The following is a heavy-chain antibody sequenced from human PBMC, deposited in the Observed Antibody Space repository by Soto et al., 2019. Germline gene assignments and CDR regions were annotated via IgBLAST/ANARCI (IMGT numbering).Heavy chain of an antibody. J-gene: IGHJ4*02. Sequence: GGSLRLSCAASGFKVGSSYVTWVRQAPGEGLEWVSVIVSGGSTHYADSVTGRFTVSRDVSNNPVYLHMSSLRAEDTAVYFCATDSRNVGIGYFDSWGLGTLVTVSS. V-gene: IGHV3-53*01. D-gene: IGHD1-26*01. CDR1: GFKVGSSY. CDR3: ATDSRNVGIGYFDS. CDR2: IVSGGST.